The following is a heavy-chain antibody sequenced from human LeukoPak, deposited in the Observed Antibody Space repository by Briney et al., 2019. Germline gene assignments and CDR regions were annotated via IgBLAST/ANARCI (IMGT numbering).Heavy chain of an antibody. CDR3: ARVWTVTTDYGMDV. J-gene: IGHJ6*02. CDR1: GGPISSGGYY. CDR2: IYYSGST. D-gene: IGHD4-17*01. V-gene: IGHV4-31*03. Sequence: SETLSLTCTVSGGPISSGGYYWSWIRQHPGKGLEWIGYIYYSGSTYYNPSLKSRVTISVDTSKNQFSLKLSSVTAADTAVYYCARVWTVTTDYGMDVWGQGTTVTVSS.